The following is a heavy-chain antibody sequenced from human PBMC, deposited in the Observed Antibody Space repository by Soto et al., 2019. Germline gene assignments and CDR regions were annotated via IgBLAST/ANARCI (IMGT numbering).Heavy chain of an antibody. V-gene: IGHV3-23*01. CDR2: ISGSGGST. CDR3: AKDRYGSGGNY. Sequence: SLRLSCAASGFTFSSYAMSWVRQAPGKGLEWVSAISGSGGSTYYADSVKGRFTISRDNSKNTLYLQMNSLRAEDTGVYYCAKDRYGSGGNYWGQGTLVTVSS. CDR1: GFTFSSYA. J-gene: IGHJ4*02. D-gene: IGHD3-10*01.